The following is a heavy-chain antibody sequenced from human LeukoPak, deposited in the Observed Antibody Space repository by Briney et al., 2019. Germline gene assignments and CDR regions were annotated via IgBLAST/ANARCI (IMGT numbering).Heavy chain of an antibody. D-gene: IGHD6-13*01. CDR2: IDQNGNT. CDR1: GGSISSGGYS. J-gene: IGHJ4*02. Sequence: SETLSLTCAVSGGSISSGGYSWRWIRQPPGKGLEWIGYIDQNGNTYYNPSLKSRVTISVDRSKNQCSLNLSSVTAADTAVYYSGRGAIAAAASGIDYWGQGTLVAVSS. CDR3: GRGAIAAAASGIDY. V-gene: IGHV4-30-2*01.